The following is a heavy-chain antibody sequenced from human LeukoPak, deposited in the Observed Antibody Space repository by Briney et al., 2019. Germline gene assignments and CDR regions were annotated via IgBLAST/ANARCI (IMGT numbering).Heavy chain of an antibody. V-gene: IGHV3-30*02. D-gene: IGHD3-10*01. Sequence: PGGSLRLSCAASGFILNNYGMHWVRQVPGKGLEWVAYIRYDGSNEYNRDSVKGRLTISRDNSKNMVYLQMNSLRADDTAVYYCAKALGITMIRGAMEFDPWAQGTLVTVSS. CDR2: IRYDGSNE. CDR3: AKALGITMIRGAMEFDP. CDR1: GFILNNYG. J-gene: IGHJ5*02.